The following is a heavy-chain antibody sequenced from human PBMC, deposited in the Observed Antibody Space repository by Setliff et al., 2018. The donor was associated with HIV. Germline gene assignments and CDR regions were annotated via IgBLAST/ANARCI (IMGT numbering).Heavy chain of an antibody. J-gene: IGHJ3*01. V-gene: IGHV1-3*01. Sequence: ASVKVSCKASGYTFTSYAVHWVRQAPGQRLEWMGWINAGNGKIKYSQKFQGGVTITRDTSASTAYMELSSLRSEDTAVYYCARGYYRDGFDFWGQGTVVTVSS. CDR3: ARGYYRDGFDF. CDR2: INAGNGKI. D-gene: IGHD3-16*01. CDR1: GYTFTSYA.